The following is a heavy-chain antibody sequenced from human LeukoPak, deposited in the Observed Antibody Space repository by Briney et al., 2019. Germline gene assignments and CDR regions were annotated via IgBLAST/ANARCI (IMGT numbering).Heavy chain of an antibody. CDR2: IYTSGST. D-gene: IGHD3-22*01. J-gene: IGHJ3*02. V-gene: IGHV4-4*07. CDR3: AKDSYYYDNSGPQAFDM. Sequence: SETLSLTCTVSGGSISSYYWSWIRQPAGKGLEWIGRIYTSGSTNYNPSLKSRVTMSVDTSKNQFSLKLSSVTAADTAVYYCAKDSYYYDNSGPQAFDMWGQGTMVTVSS. CDR1: GGSISSYY.